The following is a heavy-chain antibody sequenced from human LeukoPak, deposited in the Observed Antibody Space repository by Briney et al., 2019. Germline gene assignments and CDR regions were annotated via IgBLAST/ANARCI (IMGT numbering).Heavy chain of an antibody. CDR2: IWYDGSNK. Sequence: PGGSLRLSCAASGFTFSSYGMHWVRQAPGKGLEWVAVIWYDGSNKYYADSVKGRFTISRDNSKNTLYLQMNSLRDEDTAVYYCAKDLGYSYGFDYWGQGTLVTVSS. CDR3: AKDLGYSYGFDY. J-gene: IGHJ4*02. D-gene: IGHD5-18*01. CDR1: GFTFSSYG. V-gene: IGHV3-33*06.